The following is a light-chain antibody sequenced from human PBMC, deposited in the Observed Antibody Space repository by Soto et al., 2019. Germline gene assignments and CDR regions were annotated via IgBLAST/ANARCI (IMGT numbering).Light chain of an antibody. CDR2: GNS. J-gene: IGLJ1*01. Sequence: QSVLTQPPSVSGAPGQRVTISCTGGSSNIGAGYDVHWYQQLPGTAPKVLIYGNSNRPSGVPDRFSGSRSGTSAPLAITGLQAEDEADYYCQSYDSSLSGYVFGTGTKLTVL. V-gene: IGLV1-40*01. CDR3: QSYDSSLSGYV. CDR1: SSNIGAGYD.